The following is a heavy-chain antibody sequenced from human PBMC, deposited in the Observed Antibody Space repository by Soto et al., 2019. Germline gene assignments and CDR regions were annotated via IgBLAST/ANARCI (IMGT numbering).Heavy chain of an antibody. CDR2: ISYDGSNK. CDR3: AKDGYCSSTSCYLGRYYYGMDV. D-gene: IGHD2-2*03. V-gene: IGHV3-30*18. CDR1: VFSFGTYW. Sequence: GSLRLSCAVSVFSFGTYWMSWVRQAPGKGLEWVAVISYDGSNKYYADSVKGRFTISRDNSKNTLYLQMNSLRAEDTAVYYCAKDGYCSSTSCYLGRYYYGMDVWGQGTTVTVSS. J-gene: IGHJ6*02.